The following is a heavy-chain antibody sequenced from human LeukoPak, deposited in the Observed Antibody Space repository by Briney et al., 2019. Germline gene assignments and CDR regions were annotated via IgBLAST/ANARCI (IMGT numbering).Heavy chain of an antibody. CDR2: IYYSGST. CDR3: ARDWSGTVVTPDWWFDP. D-gene: IGHD4-23*01. J-gene: IGHJ5*02. V-gene: IGHV4-39*02. Sequence: SETLSLTCTVSGGSISSSSYYWGWIRQPPGKGLEWIGSIYYSGSTYYNPSLKSRVTISVDTSKNQFSLKLSSVTAADTAVYYCARDWSGTVVTPDWWFDPWGQGTLVTVSS. CDR1: GGSISSSSYY.